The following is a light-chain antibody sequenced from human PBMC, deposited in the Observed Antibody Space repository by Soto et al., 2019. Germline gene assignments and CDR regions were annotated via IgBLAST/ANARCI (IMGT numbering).Light chain of an antibody. CDR3: QHYNNWPPWT. J-gene: IGKJ1*01. Sequence: EIVMPQSPATLSVSPGERATLSCRASQSVSSNLAWYPQKPGQAPRLLIYGASTRATGIPARFSGSGSGTEFTLTISSLQSEDFAVYYCQHYNNWPPWTFGQGTRVDIK. CDR2: GAS. V-gene: IGKV3-15*01. CDR1: QSVSSN.